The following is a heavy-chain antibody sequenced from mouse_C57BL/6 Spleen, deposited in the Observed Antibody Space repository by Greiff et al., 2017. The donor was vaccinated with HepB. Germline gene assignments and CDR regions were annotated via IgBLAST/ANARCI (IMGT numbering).Heavy chain of an antibody. Sequence: EVMLVESGAGLVKPGGSLKLSCAASGFTFSSYAMSWVRQTPEKRLEWVAYISSGGDYIYYADTVKGRFTISRDNARNTLYLQMSSLKSEDTAMYYCTREIYYGNLDYWGQGTTLTVSS. CDR2: ISSGGDYI. D-gene: IGHD2-1*01. J-gene: IGHJ2*01. CDR3: TREIYYGNLDY. CDR1: GFTFSSYA. V-gene: IGHV5-9-1*02.